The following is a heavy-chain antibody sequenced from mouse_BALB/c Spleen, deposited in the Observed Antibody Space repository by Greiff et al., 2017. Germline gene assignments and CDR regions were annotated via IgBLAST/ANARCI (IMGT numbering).Heavy chain of an antibody. D-gene: IGHD1-2*01. Sequence: EVQVVESGPGLVKPSQSLSLTCSVTGYSITSGYYWNWIRQFPGNKLEWMGYISYDGSNNYNPSLKNRISITRDTSKNQFFLKLNSVTTEDTATYYCAALLRLFDYWGQGTTLTVSS. CDR3: AALLRLFDY. CDR1: GYSITSGYY. J-gene: IGHJ2*01. CDR2: ISYDGSN. V-gene: IGHV3-6*02.